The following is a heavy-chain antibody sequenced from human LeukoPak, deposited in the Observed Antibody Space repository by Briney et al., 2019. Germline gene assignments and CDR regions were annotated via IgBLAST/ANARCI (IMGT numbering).Heavy chain of an antibody. CDR2: INPNSGGT. J-gene: IGHJ5*02. V-gene: IGHV1-2*02. Sequence: ASVKVSCKASGYTFTGYYMHWVRQAPGQGLEWMGWINPNSGGTNYAQKFQGRVTMTRDTSISTAYMELSRLRSDDTAVYYCARRRIAAAGWFDPWGQGTLVTVSS. D-gene: IGHD6-13*01. CDR3: ARRRIAAAGWFDP. CDR1: GYTFTGYY.